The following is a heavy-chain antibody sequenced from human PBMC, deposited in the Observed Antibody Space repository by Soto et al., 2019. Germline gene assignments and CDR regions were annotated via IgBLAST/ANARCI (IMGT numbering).Heavy chain of an antibody. J-gene: IGHJ5*02. D-gene: IGHD2-8*02. V-gene: IGHV3-23*01. Sequence: EVQLLESGGSLVQPGGSLRLSCAASGFSFSTYAMGWVRQAPGKGLEWVSAISASGYTTYYADPVKGRFTISRDNSKDTLYMQMYSMRAGDTAVYYCATDIKGTGTDVIYASWGQGSLVTVSP. CDR1: GFSFSTYA. CDR3: ATDIKGTGTDVIYAS. CDR2: ISASGYTT.